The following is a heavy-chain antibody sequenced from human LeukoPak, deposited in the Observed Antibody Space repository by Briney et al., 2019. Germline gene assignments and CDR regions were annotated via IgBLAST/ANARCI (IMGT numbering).Heavy chain of an antibody. D-gene: IGHD3-9*01. Sequence: GGSLRLSCAASGFSFNNHGFYWVRQAPGKGLEWVAIIWSDGSQIYYADSVKGRFTISRDNSKNTLYLQMNSLRAEDTAMYYCARDLSYGSLDCRGQGTLVTVSS. CDR2: IWSDGSQI. V-gene: IGHV3-33*07. J-gene: IGHJ4*02. CDR1: GFSFNNHG. CDR3: ARDLSYGSLDC.